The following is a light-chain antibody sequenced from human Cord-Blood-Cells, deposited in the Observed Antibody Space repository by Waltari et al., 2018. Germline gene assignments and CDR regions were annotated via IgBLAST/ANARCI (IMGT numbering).Light chain of an antibody. J-gene: IGKJ1*01. Sequence: EIVFTQSPSTLSLSPGEIATLSCRASQSVSSYLAWYQQKPGQAPRLLIYDASNRDTGIPARFSGSGSGTDFTLTISSLEPEDFAVYYCQQRSNSPRTFGQGTKVEIK. CDR3: QQRSNSPRT. CDR2: DAS. CDR1: QSVSSY. V-gene: IGKV3-11*01.